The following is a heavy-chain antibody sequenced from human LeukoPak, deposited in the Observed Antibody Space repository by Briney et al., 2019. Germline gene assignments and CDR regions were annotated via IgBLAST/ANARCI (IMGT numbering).Heavy chain of an antibody. CDR1: GYTFTSYG. CDR2: ISAYNGNT. Sequence: ASVKVSCKASGYTFTSYGISWVRQAPGQGLEWMGWISAYNGNTNYAQKLQGRVTMTTDTSTSTAYMELRSLRSDDTAVYYCARENSYGSPHFYYSDYWGQGTLVTVSS. CDR3: ARENSYGSPHFYYSDY. V-gene: IGHV1-18*01. J-gene: IGHJ4*02. D-gene: IGHD5-18*01.